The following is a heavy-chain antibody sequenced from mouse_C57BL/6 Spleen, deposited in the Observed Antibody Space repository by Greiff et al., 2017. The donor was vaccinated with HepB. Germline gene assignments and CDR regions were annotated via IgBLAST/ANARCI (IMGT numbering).Heavy chain of an antibody. CDR1: GYTFTSYW. Sequence: QVQLQQPGAELVRPGTSVKLSCKASGYTFTSYWMHWVKQRPGQGLEWIGVIDPSDSYTNYNQKFKGKATLTVDTSSSTAYMQLSSLTSEDSAVYYCARGSDGYYDAMDYWGQGTSVTVSS. J-gene: IGHJ4*01. V-gene: IGHV1-59*01. D-gene: IGHD2-3*01. CDR2: IDPSDSYT. CDR3: ARGSDGYYDAMDY.